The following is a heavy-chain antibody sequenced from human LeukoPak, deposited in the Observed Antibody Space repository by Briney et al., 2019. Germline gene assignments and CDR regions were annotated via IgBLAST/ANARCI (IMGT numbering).Heavy chain of an antibody. Sequence: GGSLTLSCAASGFTFSNFPMMWVRQAPGKGLEWVSAISDSGDSTYSADSEKGRFSISRDNSNNTLYLQMNSLRTEDTAVYYSAKDRGYWGQGTLVTVSS. CDR1: GFTFSNFP. CDR3: AKDRGY. J-gene: IGHJ4*02. CDR2: ISDSGDST. V-gene: IGHV3-23*01.